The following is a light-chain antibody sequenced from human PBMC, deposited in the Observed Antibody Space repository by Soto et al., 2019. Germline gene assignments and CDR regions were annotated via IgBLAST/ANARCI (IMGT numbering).Light chain of an antibody. CDR3: QQHGASPPIT. Sequence: PGERATLSCRASQSVSSYYLAWYQQKPGQAPRLLIYGASSRATGIPDRFSGSGSGTDFTLTISRLEPEDFTVYYCQQHGASPPITFGQGTRLEIK. V-gene: IGKV3-20*01. J-gene: IGKJ5*01. CDR2: GAS. CDR1: QSVSSYY.